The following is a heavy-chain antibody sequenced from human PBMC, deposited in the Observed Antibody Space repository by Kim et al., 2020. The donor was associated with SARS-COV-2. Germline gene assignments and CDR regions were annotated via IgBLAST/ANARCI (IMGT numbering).Heavy chain of an antibody. CDR2: IWYDGSNK. J-gene: IGHJ4*02. D-gene: IGHD5-12*01. V-gene: IGHV3-33*01. Sequence: GGSLRLSCAASGFTFSSYGMHWVRQAPGKGLEWVAVIWYDGSNKYYADSVKGRFTISRDNSKNTLYLQMNSLRAEDTAVYYCARDLFYDHFDYWGQGTLVTVSS. CDR1: GFTFSSYG. CDR3: ARDLFYDHFDY.